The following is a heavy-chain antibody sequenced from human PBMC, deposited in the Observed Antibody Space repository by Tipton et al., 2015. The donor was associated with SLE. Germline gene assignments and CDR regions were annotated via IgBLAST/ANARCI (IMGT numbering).Heavy chain of an antibody. V-gene: IGHV3-23*01. CDR2: ISGSGGST. CDR3: AKDSWTYWYFDL. D-gene: IGHD6-13*01. J-gene: IGHJ2*01. CDR1: GGSFSDYY. Sequence: SLRLSCAVYGGSFSDYYWSWIRQPPGKGLEWVSAISGSGGSTYYADSVKGRFTISRDNSKNTLYPQMNSLRAEDTAVYYCAKDSWTYWYFDLWGRGTLVTVSS.